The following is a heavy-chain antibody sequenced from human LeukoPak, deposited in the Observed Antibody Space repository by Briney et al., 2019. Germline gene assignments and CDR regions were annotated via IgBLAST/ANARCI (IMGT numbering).Heavy chain of an antibody. J-gene: IGHJ4*02. CDR1: GYTFHSYW. V-gene: IGHV5-51*01. Sequence: GESLRISCKGSGYTFHSYWIAWVRQMPGKGLEWMGIIYPGDSDTRYSPSFQGQVTISADKSISTAYLQWSSLKASDTAMYYCARPSYYGEEYYFDYWGQGTLVTVSS. D-gene: IGHD1-26*01. CDR3: ARPSYYGEEYYFDY. CDR2: IYPGDSDT.